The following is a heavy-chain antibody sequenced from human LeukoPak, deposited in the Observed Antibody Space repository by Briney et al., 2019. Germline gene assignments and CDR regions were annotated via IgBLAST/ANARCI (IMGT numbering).Heavy chain of an antibody. J-gene: IGHJ6*02. CDR3: ARDSMGGHDYGDSEPYYYYYGMDV. V-gene: IGHV3-48*03. Sequence: GGSLRLSCAASGFTFSSYEMNWVRQAPGKGLEWVSYITSSGSTIYYADSVKGRFTISRDNAKNSLYLQMNSLRAEDTAVYYCARDSMGGHDYGDSEPYYYYYGMDVWGQGTTVTVSS. D-gene: IGHD4-17*01. CDR1: GFTFSSYE. CDR2: ITSSGSTI.